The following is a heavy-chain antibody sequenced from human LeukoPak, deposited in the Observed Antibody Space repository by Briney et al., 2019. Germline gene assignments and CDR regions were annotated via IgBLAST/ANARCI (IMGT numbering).Heavy chain of an antibody. Sequence: NPSETVSLTCADYGGSFRGYYWSWIRQPPGKGLEWIGEIKHSGNTNYNPSLKSRVTISVDTSKNQFSLKLTSVAAADTAVYYCARGIVIGGTYVDSWGQGTLVTVSS. CDR3: ARGIVIGGTYVDS. J-gene: IGHJ4*02. CDR2: IKHSGNT. V-gene: IGHV4-34*01. D-gene: IGHD2-15*01. CDR1: GGSFRGYY.